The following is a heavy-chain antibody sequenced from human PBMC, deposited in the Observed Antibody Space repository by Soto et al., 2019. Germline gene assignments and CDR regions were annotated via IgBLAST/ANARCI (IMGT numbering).Heavy chain of an antibody. D-gene: IGHD4-17*01. J-gene: IGHJ4*02. CDR3: AKSAPMDAGDKYYYDF. Sequence: QVQLVQSGTEVKKTGSSVKVSCKASGGTFSTFGISWVRQAPGQGLEWMGGIIPFFGTAGYSQKFEDRITITADESTNTVYMDLRSLTSEDTAIYYCAKSAPMDAGDKYYYDFWGQGALVTVSS. CDR2: IIPFFGTA. V-gene: IGHV1-69*01. CDR1: GGTFSTFG.